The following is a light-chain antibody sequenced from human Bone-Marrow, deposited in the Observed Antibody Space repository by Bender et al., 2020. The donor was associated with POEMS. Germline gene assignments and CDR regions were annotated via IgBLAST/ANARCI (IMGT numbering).Light chain of an antibody. J-gene: IGLJ1*01. CDR2: SNY. CDR3: CSYVGTTTFDI. Sequence: QSVLTQPPSASGTPGQSVIISCSGTDSNFGGNNVNWYQHLPGTAPRLVVYSNYQRPLGVPDRFSGSKSGNTASLTISGLQAEDEADYYCCSYVGTTTFDIFGTGTKVTVL. V-gene: IGLV1-44*01. CDR1: DSNFGGNN.